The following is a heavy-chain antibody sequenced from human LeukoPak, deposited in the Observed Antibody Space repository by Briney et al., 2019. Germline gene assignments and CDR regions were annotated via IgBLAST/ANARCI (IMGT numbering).Heavy chain of an antibody. V-gene: IGHV2-70*04. J-gene: IGHJ4*02. CDR2: IDWDDDK. CDR1: GFSLSTSGLR. D-gene: IGHD6-19*01. Sequence: SGPTLVNPTQTLTLTCTFSGFSLSTSGLRVSWIRQPPGTALEWLARIDWDDDKYYSTSRKTSITISKDTSKKRVVLTMTNMDPVDTATYYCARIRVDTSGWYEDYWGQGTLVTVSS. CDR3: ARIRVDTSGWYEDY.